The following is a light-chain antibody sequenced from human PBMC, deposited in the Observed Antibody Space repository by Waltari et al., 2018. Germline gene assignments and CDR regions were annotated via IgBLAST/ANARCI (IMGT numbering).Light chain of an antibody. CDR2: VNSDGTH. J-gene: IGLJ3*02. CDR3: QTGGHGTWV. V-gene: IGLV4-69*01. CDR1: RGHSSTT. Sequence: QLVLTQSPSASASPAASTPPTCTLRRGHSSTTIARLQQQPERGPRYLMKVNSDGTHSKGDDIPDRFSGSSSGAERYLTISSLQSEDEADYYCQTGGHGTWVFGGGTKVTVL.